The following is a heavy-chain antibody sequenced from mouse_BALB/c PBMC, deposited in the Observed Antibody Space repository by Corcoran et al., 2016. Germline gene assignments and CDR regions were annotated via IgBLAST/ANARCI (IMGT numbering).Heavy chain of an antibody. J-gene: IGHJ1*01. CDR2: IVPANGNT. V-gene: IGHV14-3*02. Sequence: EVQRQQSGAEVVKPGASVKLSCTASGFNINDTYMLWVKQRPEQRLGGIGRIVPANGNTKYDPKYQGKATITADTSSNTAYLQLSSLTSEDTAGYYCAKWDWSFDVWCAGTTVTVSS. CDR3: AKWDWSFDV. CDR1: GFNINDTY. D-gene: IGHD1-3*01.